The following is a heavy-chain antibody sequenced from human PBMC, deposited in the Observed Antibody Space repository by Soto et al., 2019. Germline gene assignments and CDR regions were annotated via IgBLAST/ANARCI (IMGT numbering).Heavy chain of an antibody. J-gene: IGHJ4*02. Sequence: SLRLSCAASGFTFDDYAMHWVRQAPGKGLEWVSGISWNSGSIGYADSVKGRFTISRDNAKSSLYLQMNSLRAEDTALYYCAKDKGDMVRGVNFDYWGQGTLVTVSS. CDR1: GFTFDDYA. CDR2: ISWNSGSI. CDR3: AKDKGDMVRGVNFDY. D-gene: IGHD3-10*01. V-gene: IGHV3-9*01.